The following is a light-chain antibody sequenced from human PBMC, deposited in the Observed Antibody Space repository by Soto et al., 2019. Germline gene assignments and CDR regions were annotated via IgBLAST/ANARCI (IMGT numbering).Light chain of an antibody. V-gene: IGLV2-14*01. CDR1: SSDVGGYNY. CDR2: ASS. CDR3: SSYAGNYVYV. J-gene: IGLJ1*01. Sequence: QSALTQPASVSGSPGQSITISCTGTSSDVGGYNYVSWYQHHPGKAPRLMIYASSNRPSGVSHRFSGSRSGNTASLTISGLQAEDEADYYCSSYAGNYVYVFGSGTKVTVL.